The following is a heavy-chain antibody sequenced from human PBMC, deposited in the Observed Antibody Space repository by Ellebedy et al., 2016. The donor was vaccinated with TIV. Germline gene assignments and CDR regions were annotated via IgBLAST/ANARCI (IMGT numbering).Heavy chain of an antibody. CDR3: ARLGTDCSGGSCYSDWFDP. D-gene: IGHD2-15*01. CDR1: GGSISGYY. CDR2: IHYTGST. Sequence: MPSETLSLTCTVSGGSISGYYWSWIRQPPGKGLEYIGYIHYTGSTNYNPSLKSRVTISVDTSKNQFSLKLSSVTAADTAVYYCARLGTDCSGGSCYSDWFDPWGQGTLVTVSS. J-gene: IGHJ5*02. V-gene: IGHV4-59*01.